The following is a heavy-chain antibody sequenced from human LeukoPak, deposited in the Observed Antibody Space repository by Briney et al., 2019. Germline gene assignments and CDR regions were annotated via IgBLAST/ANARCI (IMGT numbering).Heavy chain of an antibody. CDR2: IIPILGIA. J-gene: IGHJ4*02. D-gene: IGHD1-1*01. Sequence: SVKVSCKASGGTFSSYAISWVRQAPGQGLAWMGRIIPILGIANYAQKFQGRVTITADKSTSTAYMELSSLRSEDTAVYYCARVVRNGGPYYFDYWGQGTLVTVSS. CDR3: ARVVRNGGPYYFDY. CDR1: GGTFSSYA. V-gene: IGHV1-69*04.